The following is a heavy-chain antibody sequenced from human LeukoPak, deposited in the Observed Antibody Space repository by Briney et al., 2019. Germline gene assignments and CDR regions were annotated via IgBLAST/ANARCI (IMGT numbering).Heavy chain of an antibody. J-gene: IGHJ4*02. CDR3: ARTPLPQKYGGGFDY. CDR1: GGSFSGYY. V-gene: IGHV4-34*01. Sequence: SETLSLTCAVYGGSFSGYYWSWIRQPPGKGLEWIGEINHSGSTNYNPSLKSRVTISVDTSKNQFSLKLSSVTAADTAVYYCARTPLPQKYGGGFDYWGQGTLVTVSS. D-gene: IGHD4-23*01. CDR2: INHSGST.